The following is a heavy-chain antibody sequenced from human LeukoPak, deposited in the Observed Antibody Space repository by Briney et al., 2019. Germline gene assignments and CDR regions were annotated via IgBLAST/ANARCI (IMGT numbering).Heavy chain of an antibody. J-gene: IGHJ4*02. D-gene: IGHD5-12*01. CDR1: GFTFSSYA. CDR3: AKATDIVATTYFDY. V-gene: IGHV3-23*01. CDR2: ISGSGGST. Sequence: PGGSLRLSCAACGFTFSSYAMSWVRQAPGKGLEWVAAISGSGGSTYYADSVKGRFTISRDNSKNTLYLQMNSLRAEDTAVYYCAKATDIVATTYFDYWGQGTLVTVSS.